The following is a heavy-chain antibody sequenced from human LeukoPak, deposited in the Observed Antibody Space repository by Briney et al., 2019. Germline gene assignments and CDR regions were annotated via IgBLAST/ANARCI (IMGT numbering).Heavy chain of an antibody. CDR2: INPSGAT. J-gene: IGHJ6*03. CDR1: GGSFSNDY. Sequence: SETLSLTCAVYGGSFSNDYWNWIRQAPGQGLEWIGEINPSGATNDNPSHKSRVTLSLDTSKNQFSLKLSSVTAADTAVYYCARVLEIYYYYYMDVWGKGTTVTISS. D-gene: IGHD1-1*01. V-gene: IGHV4-34*10. CDR3: ARVLEIYYYYYMDV.